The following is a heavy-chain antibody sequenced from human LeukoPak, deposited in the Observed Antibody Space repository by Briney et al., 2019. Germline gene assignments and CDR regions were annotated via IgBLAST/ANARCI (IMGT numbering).Heavy chain of an antibody. CDR2: ISGSGGST. CDR1: GFTFSSYW. V-gene: IGHV3-23*01. D-gene: IGHD2-2*01. J-gene: IGHJ4*02. CDR3: AKGTVVVPAAFDY. Sequence: GGSLRLSCAASGFTFSSYWMHWVRQAPGKGLEWVSAISGSGGSTYYADSVKGRFTISRDNSKNTLYLQMNSLRAEDTAVYYCAKGTVVVPAAFDYWGQGTLVTVSS.